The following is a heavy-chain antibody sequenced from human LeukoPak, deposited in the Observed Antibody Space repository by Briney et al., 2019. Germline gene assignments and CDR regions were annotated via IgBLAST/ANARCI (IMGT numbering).Heavy chain of an antibody. D-gene: IGHD4-23*01. CDR2: IIPILGIA. CDR1: GGTFSSYA. J-gene: IGHJ4*02. Sequence: GASVTVSCTASGGTFSSYAISWVRQAPGQGLEWMGRIIPILGIANYAQKFQGRVTITADKSTSTAYMELSSLRSEDTAVYYCARGRVTVTPPDYWGQGTLVTVSS. V-gene: IGHV1-69*04. CDR3: ARGRVTVTPPDY.